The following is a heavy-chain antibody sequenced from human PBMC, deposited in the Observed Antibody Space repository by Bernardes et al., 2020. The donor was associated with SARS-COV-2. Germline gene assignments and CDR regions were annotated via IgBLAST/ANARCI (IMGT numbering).Heavy chain of an antibody. Sequence: GGSLRLSCAASGFTFSSYWMHWVRQAPGKGLVWVSRINSDGSSTSYADSVKGRFTISRDNAKNTLYLQMNSLRAEDMAVYYCARQSGSGSYYNVVRFDPWGQGTLVTVSS. CDR3: ARQSGSGSYYNVVRFDP. V-gene: IGHV3-74*01. CDR2: INSDGSST. J-gene: IGHJ5*02. D-gene: IGHD3-10*01. CDR1: GFTFSSYW.